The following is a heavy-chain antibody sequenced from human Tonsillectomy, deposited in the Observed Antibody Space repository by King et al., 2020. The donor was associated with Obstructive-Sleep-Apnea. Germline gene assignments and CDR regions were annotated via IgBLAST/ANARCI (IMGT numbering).Heavy chain of an antibody. Sequence: VQLVQSGAEVKKPGESLKISCKGSVYSFTSYWIGWVRQMPGKGLEWMGIIYPGYPDTRYSPSFQGPGTISADNAISTAYQTWSSLKASDTAMYYCASVFGYCSGGSCYPGYRGQGTLVTVSS. CDR2: IYPGYPDT. J-gene: IGHJ4*02. V-gene: IGHV5-51*01. CDR3: ASVFGYCSGGSCYPGY. CDR1: VYSFTSYW. D-gene: IGHD2-15*01.